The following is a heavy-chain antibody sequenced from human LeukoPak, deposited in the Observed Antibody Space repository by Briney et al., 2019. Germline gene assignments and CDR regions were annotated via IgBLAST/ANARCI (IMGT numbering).Heavy chain of an antibody. CDR3: AKGAAAGHGPRFDY. J-gene: IGHJ4*02. V-gene: IGHV3-30*18. CDR1: GFTFSSYG. D-gene: IGHD6-13*01. Sequence: PGGSLRLSCVASGFTFSSYGMYWVRQAPGKGLERVAVVSYDGRYRYYADSVQGRFTISRDNSKNTLYLQMSSLRAEDTAVYYCAKGAAAGHGPRFDYWGQGTLVTVSS. CDR2: VSYDGRYR.